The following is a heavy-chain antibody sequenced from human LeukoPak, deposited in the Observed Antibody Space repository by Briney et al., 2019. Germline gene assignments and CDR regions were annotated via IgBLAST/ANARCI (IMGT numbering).Heavy chain of an antibody. J-gene: IGHJ4*02. CDR3: AKDRYYYDSSALQYYFDY. V-gene: IGHV3-23*01. Sequence: GGSLRLSCAASGFTFSSYAMTWVREAPGKGLEWGSAISGSGGSTYYAASVKGRFTISRDNSKNTLYLQMNSLRAEDTAVYYCAKDRYYYDSSALQYYFDYWGQGTLVTVSS. D-gene: IGHD3-22*01. CDR2: ISGSGGST. CDR1: GFTFSSYA.